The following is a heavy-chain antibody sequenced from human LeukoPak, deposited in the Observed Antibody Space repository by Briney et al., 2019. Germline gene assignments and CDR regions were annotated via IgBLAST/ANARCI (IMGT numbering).Heavy chain of an antibody. CDR3: ASRYSGSYSDAFDI. CDR1: RGTFSSYA. V-gene: IGHV1-69*13. D-gene: IGHD1-26*01. CDR2: IIPIFGTA. Sequence: GASVKVSCKASRGTFSSYAISWVRQAPGQGLEWMGGIIPIFGTANYAQKFQGRVTITADESTSTAYMELSSLRSEDTAVYYCASRYSGSYSDAFDIWGQGTMVTVSS. J-gene: IGHJ3*02.